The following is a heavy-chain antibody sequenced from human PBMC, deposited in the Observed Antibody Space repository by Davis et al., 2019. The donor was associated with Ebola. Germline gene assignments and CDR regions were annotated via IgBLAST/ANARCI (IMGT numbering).Heavy chain of an antibody. CDR3: AGQLTDNWLDP. CDR2: INPNSGGT. CDR1: GFTFTKYG. D-gene: IGHD6-13*01. J-gene: IGHJ5*02. V-gene: IGHV1-2*02. Sequence: ASVKVSCKSSGFTFTKYGIAWLRQAPGQGLEWMGWINPNSGGTKYAQKFQGRVTMTRDTSINTAYMEVSRLRSDDTALYYCAGQLTDNWLDPWGQGTLVTVSS.